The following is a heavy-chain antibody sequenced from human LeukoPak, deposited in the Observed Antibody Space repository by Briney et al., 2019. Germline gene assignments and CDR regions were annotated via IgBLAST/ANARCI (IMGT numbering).Heavy chain of an antibody. CDR2: ISSSSSTI. Sequence: GGSLRLSCAASGFTFSSYSMNWVRQAPGKGLEWVSYISSSSSTIYYADSVKGRFTISRDNAKNSLYLQMNSVRAEDTAVYYCARVLHKRNYDSSVYYGYWGQGTLVTVSS. V-gene: IGHV3-48*01. D-gene: IGHD3-22*01. J-gene: IGHJ4*02. CDR1: GFTFSSYS. CDR3: ARVLHKRNYDSSVYYGY.